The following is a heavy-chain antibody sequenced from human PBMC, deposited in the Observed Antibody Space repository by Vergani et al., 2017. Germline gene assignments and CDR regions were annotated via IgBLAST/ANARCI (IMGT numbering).Heavy chain of an antibody. V-gene: IGHV4-34*01. CDR2: IYYSGST. CDR3: AGMYYYGSGSYFLYYYYGMDV. D-gene: IGHD3-10*01. CDR1: GGSFSGYY. Sequence: QVQLQQWGAGLLKPSETLSLTCAVYGGSFSGYYWSWIRQHPGKGLEWIGYIYYSGSTYYNPSLKGLVTISVDTSKNQFSLKLSSVTAADTAVYYCAGMYYYGSGSYFLYYYYGMDVWGQGTTVTVSS. J-gene: IGHJ6*02.